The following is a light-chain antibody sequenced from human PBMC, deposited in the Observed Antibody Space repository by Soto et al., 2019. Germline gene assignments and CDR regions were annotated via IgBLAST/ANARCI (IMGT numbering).Light chain of an antibody. V-gene: IGKV1-5*03. Sequence: DIPMTQSPSTLSASVGDRVTITCRASQSISNWLAWYQQKPGKAPKLLIYRASALERGVPSRFTGSGSGTEFTLTTSSLQPDDFAIYFCQQYNTDSHTFGQGTKLEIK. CDR3: QQYNTDSHT. J-gene: IGKJ2*01. CDR2: RAS. CDR1: QSISNW.